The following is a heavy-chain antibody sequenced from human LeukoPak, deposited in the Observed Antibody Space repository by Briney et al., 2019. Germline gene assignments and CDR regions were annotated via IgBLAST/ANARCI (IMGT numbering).Heavy chain of an antibody. D-gene: IGHD3-10*01. V-gene: IGHV4-61*08. Sequence: SETLSLTCTVSGGSVSSGGYYWSWIRQPPGKGLEWIGYIYYSGNTNYNPSLKSRVTISVDTSKNQFSLKLNSVTAADTAVYYCARVRYYYGSGSYSDYWGQGTLVTVSS. CDR3: ARVRYYYGSGSYSDY. CDR1: GGSVSSGGYY. J-gene: IGHJ4*02. CDR2: IYYSGNT.